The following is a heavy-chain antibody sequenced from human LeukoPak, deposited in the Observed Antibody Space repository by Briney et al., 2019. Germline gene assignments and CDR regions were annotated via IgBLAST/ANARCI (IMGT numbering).Heavy chain of an antibody. CDR3: TRGNMSPGSFHGMDV. CDR2: IHQSGST. J-gene: IGHJ6*02. CDR1: GGSFGTHS. D-gene: IGHD2-21*01. V-gene: IGHV4-34*01. Sequence: SETLSLTCAIYGGSFGTHSWTWIRQPPGKGLEWVGEIHQSGSTNYNPSLRSRVIISVDTSKNQFSVRLRSVTAADTAMYFCTRGNMSPGSFHGMDVWGQGTMVT.